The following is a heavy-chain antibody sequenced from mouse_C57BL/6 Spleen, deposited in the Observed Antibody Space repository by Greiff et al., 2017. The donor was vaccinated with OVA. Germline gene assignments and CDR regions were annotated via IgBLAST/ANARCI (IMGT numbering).Heavy chain of an antibody. CDR2: IRDGGSYT. D-gene: IGHD1-1*01. CDR3: ARENYYGSRTFAY. J-gene: IGHJ3*01. V-gene: IGHV5-4*01. CDR1: GFTFSSYA. Sequence: EVMLVESGRGLVKPAGSLYLSCAASGFTFSSYAMPWVRQTPGKRLEWVATIRDGGSYTYYPAFVYGRFIISRDNAKNKLYLQMSHLKSEDTAMYYCARENYYGSRTFAYWGKGTLVTVSA.